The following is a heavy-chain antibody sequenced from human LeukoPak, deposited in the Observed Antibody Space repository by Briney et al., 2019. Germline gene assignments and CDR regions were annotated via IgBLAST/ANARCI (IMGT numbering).Heavy chain of an antibody. Sequence: GASVKVSCKASGYTFTSYDINWVRQATGQGLEWMGWMNPNSGNTGYAQKFQGRVTMTRNTSISTAYMELSRLRSDDTAVYYCARSPYYDFWNGDYYGMDVWGQGTTVTVSS. V-gene: IGHV1-8*01. J-gene: IGHJ6*02. CDR1: GYTFTSYD. CDR2: MNPNSGNT. CDR3: ARSPYYDFWNGDYYGMDV. D-gene: IGHD3-3*01.